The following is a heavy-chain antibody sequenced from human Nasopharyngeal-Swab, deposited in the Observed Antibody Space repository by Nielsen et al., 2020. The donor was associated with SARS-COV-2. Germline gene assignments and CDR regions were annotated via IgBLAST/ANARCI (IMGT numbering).Heavy chain of an antibody. Sequence: GSLKISCAASGFTFSSYGMHWVRQAPGKGLEWVAVISYDGSNKYYADSVKGRFTISRDNSKNTLYLQMNSLRAEDTAVYYCAKLGGNSDGSYFDYWGQGTLVTVSS. V-gene: IGHV3-30*18. CDR1: GFTFSSYG. D-gene: IGHD4-23*01. CDR2: ISYDGSNK. J-gene: IGHJ4*02. CDR3: AKLGGNSDGSYFDY.